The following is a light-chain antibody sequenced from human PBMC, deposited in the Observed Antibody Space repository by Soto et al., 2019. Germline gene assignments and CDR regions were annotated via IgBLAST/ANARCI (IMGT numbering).Light chain of an antibody. V-gene: IGKV1-8*01. Sequence: AIRMTQSPSSFSASTGDRVTITCRASQGISSYLAWYQQKPGKAPKLLIYAASTLQSGVPSRFSGSGSGKDFTLTISCLQSEDFANYYCQQYYSYPRTFGQGTKVEIK. CDR3: QQYYSYPRT. J-gene: IGKJ1*01. CDR2: AAS. CDR1: QGISSY.